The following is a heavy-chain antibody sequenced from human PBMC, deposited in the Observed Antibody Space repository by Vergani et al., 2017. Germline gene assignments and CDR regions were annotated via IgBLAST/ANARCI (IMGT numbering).Heavy chain of an antibody. J-gene: IGHJ4*02. Sequence: QVQLQESGPGLVKPSETLSLTYTVSGCSVTSCSYYWSWIRQPPGKGLEWIGDIYYNRSTNYNPSLKSRVTISVDTSKNQFSLKLSSVTAADTAVYYCARSGYGDPFDYWGQGTLVTVSS. CDR2: IYYNRST. V-gene: IGHV4-61*01. D-gene: IGHD4-17*01. CDR3: ARSGYGDPFDY. CDR1: GCSVTSCSYY.